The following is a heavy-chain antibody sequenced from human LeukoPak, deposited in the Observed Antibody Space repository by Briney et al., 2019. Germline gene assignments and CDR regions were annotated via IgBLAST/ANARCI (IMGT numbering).Heavy chain of an antibody. CDR2: ISAYNGNT. D-gene: IGHD3-3*01. Sequence: ASVKVSCKASGYTFTSYGILWVRQAPGQGLEWMGWISAYNGNTNYAQKLQGRVTMTTDTSTSTAYMELRSLRSDDTAVYYCARVSWGGYDFWSGSGNFDYWGQGTLVTVSS. J-gene: IGHJ4*02. V-gene: IGHV1-18*01. CDR3: ARVSWGGYDFWSGSGNFDY. CDR1: GYTFTSYG.